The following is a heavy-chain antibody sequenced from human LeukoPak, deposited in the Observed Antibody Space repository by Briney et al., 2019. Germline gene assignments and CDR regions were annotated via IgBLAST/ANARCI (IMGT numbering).Heavy chain of an antibody. V-gene: IGHV1-46*01. CDR2: INPSGGST. J-gene: IGHJ5*02. CDR1: GYTFTSYY. Sequence: ASAKVSCKASGYTFTSYYMHWVRQAPGQGLEWMGIINPSGGSTSYAQKFQGRVTMTRDMSTSTVCMELSSLRSEDTAVYYCARETYKDIVLMVYATRDNWFDPWGQGTLVTVSS. CDR3: ARETYKDIVLMVYATRDNWFDP. D-gene: IGHD2-8*01.